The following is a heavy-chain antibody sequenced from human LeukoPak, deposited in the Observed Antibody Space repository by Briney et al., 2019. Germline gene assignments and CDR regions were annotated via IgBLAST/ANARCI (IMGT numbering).Heavy chain of an antibody. V-gene: IGHV3-30*02. CDR1: GFPFSSHG. Sequence: GGSLRLSCAASGFPFSSHGMHWVRQAPGKGLEWVAYIRQEGRDTYYADSVKGRFSISRDDSKYTVNLEMNSLRTEDMAVYYCARDFNWGFDYWGQGTLASVSS. J-gene: IGHJ4*02. CDR2: IRQEGRDT. CDR3: ARDFNWGFDY. D-gene: IGHD7-27*01.